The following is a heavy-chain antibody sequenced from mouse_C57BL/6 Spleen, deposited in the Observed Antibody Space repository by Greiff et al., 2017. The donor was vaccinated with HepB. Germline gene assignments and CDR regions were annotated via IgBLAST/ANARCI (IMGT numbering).Heavy chain of an antibody. CDR3: VGAQVSYAMDY. CDR2: IYPRSGNT. V-gene: IGHV1-81*01. D-gene: IGHD3-2*02. CDR1: GYTFTSYG. Sequence: VKLQESGAELARPGASVKLSCKASGYTFTSYGISWVKQRTGQGLEWIGEIYPRSGNTYYNEKFKGKATLTADKSSSTAYMELRSLTSEDSAVYFCVGAQVSYAMDYWGQGTSVTVSS. J-gene: IGHJ4*01.